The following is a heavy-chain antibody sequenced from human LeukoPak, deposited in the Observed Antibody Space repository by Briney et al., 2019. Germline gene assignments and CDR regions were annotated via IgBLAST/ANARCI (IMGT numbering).Heavy chain of an antibody. Sequence: GGSLTPSCAAAAFTSDDYGMSWVRQAQGKWLEWDSGIHWNGGSTGYADSVKGRFTISRDNARNSLYLQMNSLRGEDTAVYYCARRSGFDYWGQGTLVTVSS. CDR3: ARRSGFDY. CDR2: IHWNGGST. CDR1: AFTSDDYG. D-gene: IGHD3-10*01. V-gene: IGHV3-20*04. J-gene: IGHJ4*02.